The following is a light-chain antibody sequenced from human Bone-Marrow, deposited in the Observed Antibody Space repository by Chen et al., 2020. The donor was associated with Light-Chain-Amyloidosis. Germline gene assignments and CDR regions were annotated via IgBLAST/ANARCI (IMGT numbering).Light chain of an antibody. Sequence: DIVMTQSPDSLAVHLGERATINCKSSQSIMYTGANRSYLAWYQQKPRQPPQLLIHWASARESWVPDRFTGSGSATDFTLTISSLQAEDVAVDYCQQYYTTPLTFGGGTKVEI. V-gene: IGKV4-1*01. J-gene: IGKJ4*01. CDR1: QSIMYTGANRSY. CDR3: QQYYTTPLT. CDR2: WAS.